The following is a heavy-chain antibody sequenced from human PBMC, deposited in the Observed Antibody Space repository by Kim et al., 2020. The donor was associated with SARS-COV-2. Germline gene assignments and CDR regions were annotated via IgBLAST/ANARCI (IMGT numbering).Heavy chain of an antibody. CDR1: GFSFSSYL. V-gene: IGHV3-7*01. Sequence: GGSLRLSCAASGFSFSSYLMSWVRQAPGKGLEWVANIKQDGSEKYYKDSVEGRFTISRDNAKKSVYLQMNSLRAEDTAVYYCVRDLYGDLDYCGQGSLVTVSS. CDR3: VRDLYGDLDY. CDR2: IKQDGSEK. D-gene: IGHD4-17*01. J-gene: IGHJ4*02.